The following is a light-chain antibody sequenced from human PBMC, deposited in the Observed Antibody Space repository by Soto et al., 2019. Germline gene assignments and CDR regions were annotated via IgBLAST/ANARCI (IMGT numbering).Light chain of an antibody. CDR3: SSYTSSSTYV. J-gene: IGLJ1*01. CDR2: EVS. CDR1: SSDVGGYNY. Sequence: SVPTQPASVSGSPGQSITISCTGTSSDVGGYNYVSWYQQHPGKAPKLMIYEVSNRPSGVSNRFSGSKSGNTASLTISGLQAEDEADYYCSSYTSSSTYVFGTGTKVTV. V-gene: IGLV2-14*01.